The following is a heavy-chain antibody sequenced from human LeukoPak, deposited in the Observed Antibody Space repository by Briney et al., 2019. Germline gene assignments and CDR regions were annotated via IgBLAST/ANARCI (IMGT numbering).Heavy chain of an antibody. CDR3: ARAADYYDSSGYYTY. CDR2: INPNSGGT. J-gene: IGHJ4*02. CDR1: GYTFTGYY. D-gene: IGHD3-22*01. V-gene: IGHV1-2*02. Sequence: ASVKVSCKASGYTFTGYYMHWVRQAPGQGLEWMGWINPNSGGTNYAQKFQGRVTITRDTSISTAYMELSRLRSDDTAVYYCARAADYYDSSGYYTYWGQGTLVTVSS.